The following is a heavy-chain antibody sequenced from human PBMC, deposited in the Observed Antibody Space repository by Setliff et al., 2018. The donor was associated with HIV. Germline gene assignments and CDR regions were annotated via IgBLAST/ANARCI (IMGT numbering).Heavy chain of an antibody. CDR2: ITSSGATT. J-gene: IGHJ5*02. CDR3: ARARAFYYDNRADNWFDP. Sequence: GESLKISCVASGFIFSEYYLTWIRQAPGKGLECISYITSSGATTYYAGSVKGRFTISRDNAKNSLYLQMNNLRAEDTAVYYCARARAFYYDNRADNWFDPWGQGTQVTVSS. D-gene: IGHD3-22*01. CDR1: GFIFSEYY. V-gene: IGHV3-11*04.